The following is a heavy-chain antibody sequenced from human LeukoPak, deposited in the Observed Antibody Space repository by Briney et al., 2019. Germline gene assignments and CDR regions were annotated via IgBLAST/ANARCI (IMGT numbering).Heavy chain of an antibody. V-gene: IGHV1-69*05. Sequence: ASVKVSCKASGGTFSSYAISWVRQAPGQGLEWMGGIIPIFGTANYAQKFQGRVTITTDESTSTAYMELSSLRSEDTAVYYCAREVTIFGVGPRLHQVPQFDPWGQGTLVTVSS. CDR1: GGTFSSYA. CDR2: IIPIFGTA. J-gene: IGHJ5*02. D-gene: IGHD3-3*01. CDR3: AREVTIFGVGPRLHQVPQFDP.